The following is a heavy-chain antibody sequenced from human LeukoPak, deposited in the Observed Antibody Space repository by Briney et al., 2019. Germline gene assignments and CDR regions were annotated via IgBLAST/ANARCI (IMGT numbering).Heavy chain of an antibody. CDR2: IYTGGST. Sequence: GGSLRLSCAASEFTVTSRYITWVRRAPGKGLEWVSVIYTGGSTYYADFVKGRFTISRDNSKNTLYLQMNSLRAEDTAVYYCARGYIYGAFDYWGQGTLVTVSS. CDR3: ARGYIYGAFDY. D-gene: IGHD5-18*01. V-gene: IGHV3-53*01. CDR1: EFTVTSRY. J-gene: IGHJ4*02.